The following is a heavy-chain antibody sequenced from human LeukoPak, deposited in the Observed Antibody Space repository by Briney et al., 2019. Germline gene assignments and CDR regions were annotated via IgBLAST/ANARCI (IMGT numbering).Heavy chain of an antibody. CDR3: ARGHAGSSRDGYNQAYYYYGMDV. V-gene: IGHV3-11*01. Sequence: GGSLRLSCAASGFTVSDYYMSWIRQAPGKGLEWVSYISSSGSTIYYADSVKGRFTISRDNAKNSLYLQMNSLRAEDTAVYYCARGHAGSSRDGYNQAYYYYGMDVWGQGTTVTVSS. J-gene: IGHJ6*02. D-gene: IGHD5-24*01. CDR1: GFTVSDYY. CDR2: ISSSGSTI.